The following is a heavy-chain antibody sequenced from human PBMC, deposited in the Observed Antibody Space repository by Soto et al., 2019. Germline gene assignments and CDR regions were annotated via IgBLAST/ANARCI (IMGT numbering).Heavy chain of an antibody. CDR3: ARTIYDYDTGPHFQFYFDS. J-gene: IGHJ4*02. Sequence: GESLKISCNGSGYSFTSYWISCVRQIPGKGLGLMGRIDPSDSYTNYSPSFQGHVTISADKSISTAYLQWSSLRASDTAMYYCARTIYDYDTGPHFQFYFDSWGQGPTVTVSS. CDR2: IDPSDSYT. CDR1: GYSFTSYW. V-gene: IGHV5-10-1*01. D-gene: IGHD3-22*01.